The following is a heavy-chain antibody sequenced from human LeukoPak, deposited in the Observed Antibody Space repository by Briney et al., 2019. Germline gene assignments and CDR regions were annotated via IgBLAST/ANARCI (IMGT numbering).Heavy chain of an antibody. J-gene: IGHJ4*02. D-gene: IGHD2-2*01. V-gene: IGHV3-74*01. CDR2: INSDGSST. CDR1: GFTFSSYA. Sequence: PGGSLRLSCAASGFTFSSYAMSWVRQAPGKGLVWVSRINSDGSSTSYADSVKGRFTISRDNAKNTLYLQMNSLRAEDTAVYYCARSPVVVPAAVDYWGQGTLVTVSS. CDR3: ARSPVVVPAAVDY.